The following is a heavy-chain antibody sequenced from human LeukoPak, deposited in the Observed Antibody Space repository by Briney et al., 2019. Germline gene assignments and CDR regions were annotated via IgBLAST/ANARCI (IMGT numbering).Heavy chain of an antibody. D-gene: IGHD4-23*01. CDR1: GFTFSSHW. V-gene: IGHV3-7*01. CDR2: LNHDGTAK. J-gene: IGHJ4*02. CDR3: ATSADSPGNS. Sequence: PGGSLRLSCTASGFTFSSHWMSWVRQAPGKGLEWVDNLNHDGTAKFYVDSVKGRFTISRDNAKNSLYLQMSNLRAEDTAVYYCATSADSPGNSWSQGTLITVSS.